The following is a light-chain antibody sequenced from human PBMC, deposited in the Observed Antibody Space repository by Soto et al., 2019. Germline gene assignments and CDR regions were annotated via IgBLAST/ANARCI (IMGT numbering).Light chain of an antibody. Sequence: APNPPSPLSGSPWPAIPNSLTGNRSAVGGYNYVSWYQQHPGKAPKLMIYDVSNRPSGASNRFSGSKSGNTASLTISGLQAEDEADYYCSSYTSSTFYVFGTGTKVTVL. J-gene: IGLJ1*01. CDR2: DVS. CDR1: RSAVGGYNY. V-gene: IGLV2-14*01. CDR3: SSYTSSTFYV.